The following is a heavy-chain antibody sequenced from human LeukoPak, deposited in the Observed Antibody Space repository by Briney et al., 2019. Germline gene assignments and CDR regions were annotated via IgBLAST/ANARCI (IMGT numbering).Heavy chain of an antibody. D-gene: IGHD2-8*01. J-gene: IGHJ4*02. Sequence: SETLSLTCTVSGGSISSYYWSWIRQPAGKGLEWIGRIYTSGSTNYNPSLKSRVTISVDTSKNQFSLKLSSVTAADTAVYYCARDRETYCTNGVCSANYFDYWGQGTLVTVSS. CDR2: IYTSGST. V-gene: IGHV4-4*07. CDR1: GGSISSYY. CDR3: ARDRETYCTNGVCSANYFDY.